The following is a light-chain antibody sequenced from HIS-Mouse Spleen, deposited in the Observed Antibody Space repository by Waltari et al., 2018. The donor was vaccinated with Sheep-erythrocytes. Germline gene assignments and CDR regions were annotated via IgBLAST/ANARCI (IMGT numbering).Light chain of an antibody. J-gene: IGLJ2*01. CDR3: QAWDSSTVV. V-gene: IGLV3-1*01. Sequence: SYELTPPPPVSVSPGQTASITCSGDKLGDKYACGYQQKPGHSPVLVIYQDSKRPSGIPERFSGSNSGNTATLTISGTQAMDEADYYCQAWDSSTVVFGGGTKLTVL. CDR1: KLGDKY. CDR2: QDS.